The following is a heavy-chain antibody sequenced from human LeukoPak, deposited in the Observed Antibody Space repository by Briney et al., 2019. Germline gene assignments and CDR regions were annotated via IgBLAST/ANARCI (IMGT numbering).Heavy chain of an antibody. J-gene: IGHJ6*03. Sequence: SETLSLTCAVSGYSISSGYYWGWIRQPAGKGLGWVGSIYHSGSTYYTPPRKNRDTISVDPSKNQCSLKLSSVTAADTAVYYCAREDDFWSGYPYYYYMDVWGKGTTVTVSS. CDR1: GYSISSGYY. V-gene: IGHV4-38-2*02. CDR2: IYHSGST. CDR3: AREDDFWSGYPYYYYMDV. D-gene: IGHD3-3*01.